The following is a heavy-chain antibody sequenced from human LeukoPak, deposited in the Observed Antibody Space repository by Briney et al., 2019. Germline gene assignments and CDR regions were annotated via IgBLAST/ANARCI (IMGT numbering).Heavy chain of an antibody. CDR3: AREMGPLRTYYYYMDV. CDR2: INPNSGGT. Sequence: EASVKVSCKASGYTFTDYYIHWVRQAPGQGLEWMGRINPNSGGTNYAQKFQGRVTMTRDTSISTAYMELSRLTSDDTAVYYCAREMGPLRTYYYYMDVWGKGTTVTVSS. D-gene: IGHD4-17*01. V-gene: IGHV1-2*06. J-gene: IGHJ6*03. CDR1: GYTFTDYY.